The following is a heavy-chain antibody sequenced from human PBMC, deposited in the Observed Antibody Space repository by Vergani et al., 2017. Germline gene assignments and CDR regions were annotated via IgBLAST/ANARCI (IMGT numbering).Heavy chain of an antibody. D-gene: IGHD7-27*01. J-gene: IGHJ4*02. CDR3: ARTTGDQRPVSV. CDR2: IYYNGST. Sequence: QVQLQESGPGLVKPSETLSLTCTVSGGSISSYYWSWIRQPPGKGLEWIGYIYYNGSTNYNPSLKSRVTISVDTSKNQFSLKLSSVTAADTAVYYCARTTGDQRPVSVWGQGTLVTVSS. CDR1: GGSISSYY. V-gene: IGHV4-59*01.